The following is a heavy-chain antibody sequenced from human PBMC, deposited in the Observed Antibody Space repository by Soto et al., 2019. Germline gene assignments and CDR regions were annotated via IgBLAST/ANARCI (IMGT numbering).Heavy chain of an antibody. CDR3: AKLGTMGVFES. D-gene: IGHD3-10*01. V-gene: IGHV3-23*01. Sequence: EVQLLESGGGLVQPGGSLRLSCAASGFTFSSFAMSWVRQAPGKGLEWLAGITFRGDYTYYADSVKGRFTLSRDNSRNRLDLEMNSLQVEDTALYYCAKLGTMGVFESCGQGTLLTVSS. CDR1: GFTFSSFA. CDR2: ITFRGDYT. J-gene: IGHJ4*02.